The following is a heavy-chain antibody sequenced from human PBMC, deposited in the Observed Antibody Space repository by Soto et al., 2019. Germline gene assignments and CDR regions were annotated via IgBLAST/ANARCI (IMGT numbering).Heavy chain of an antibody. Sequence: PSETLSLTCTVSGASINNNDYYWSWIRQTPGKGLEWIGYVYYSGTTDYIPSLKSRLSMSIDKSQNQFTLKLNSVTAADTATYYCARLSYFYDKWYFDLWGRGTLVTVSS. J-gene: IGHJ2*01. CDR3: ARLSYFYDKWYFDL. CDR2: VYYSGTT. V-gene: IGHV4-30-4*01. D-gene: IGHD3-22*01. CDR1: GASINNNDYY.